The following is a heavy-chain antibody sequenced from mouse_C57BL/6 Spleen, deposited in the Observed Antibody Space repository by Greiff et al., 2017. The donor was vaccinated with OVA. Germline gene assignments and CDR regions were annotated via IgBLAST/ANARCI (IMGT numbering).Heavy chain of an antibody. D-gene: IGHD1-1*01. V-gene: IGHV1-26*01. CDR2: INPNNGGT. CDR1: GYTFTDYY. CDR3: ASITTADWYFDV. J-gene: IGHJ1*03. Sequence: EVQLQQSGPELVKPGASVKISCKASGYTFTDYYMNWVKQSHGKSLEWIGDINPNNGGTSYNQKFKGKATLTVDKSSSTAYMELRSLTSEDSAVYYCASITTADWYFDVWGTGTTVTVSS.